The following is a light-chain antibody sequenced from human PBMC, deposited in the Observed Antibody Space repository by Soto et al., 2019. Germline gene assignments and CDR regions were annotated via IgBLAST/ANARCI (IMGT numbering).Light chain of an antibody. J-gene: IGKJ4*01. CDR1: KSVTSSY. CDR3: QQYGYSPT. CDR2: AAS. V-gene: IGKV3-20*01. Sequence: ELVLTQSPGTLSLSPGAGAPLSWRARKSVTSSYLTWTQQNPGQPPRLLIYAASSSATGIPDRFSGRGSGTDFTPTISRQEPEDFAVYYYQQYGYSPTFGGGTKVEIK.